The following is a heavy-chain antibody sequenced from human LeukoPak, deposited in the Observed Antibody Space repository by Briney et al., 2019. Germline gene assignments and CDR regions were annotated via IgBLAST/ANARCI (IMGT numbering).Heavy chain of an antibody. CDR3: ARGGVLLGYFDY. CDR1: GGSISSGSYY. D-gene: IGHD1-26*01. CDR2: IYTSGST. V-gene: IGHV4-61*02. J-gene: IGHJ4*02. Sequence: PSEILSLTCTVSGGSISSGSYYWSWIRQPAGKGLEWIGRIYTSGSTNYNPSLKSRVTISVDTSKNQFSLKLSSVTAADTAVYYCARGGVLLGYFDYWGQGTLVTVSS.